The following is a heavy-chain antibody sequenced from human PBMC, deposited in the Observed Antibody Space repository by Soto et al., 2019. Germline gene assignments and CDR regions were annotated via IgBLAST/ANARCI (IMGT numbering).Heavy chain of an antibody. V-gene: IGHV1-58*01. CDR2: ITVGTGNT. CDR1: GFTFTSSS. J-gene: IGHJ4*02. Sequence: ASVKVSCKASGFTFTSSSVQWVRQARGQRLEWIGWITVGTGNTNYAQKFQERVTITRDMSTSTAYMELSNLRSEDTAVYYCAAGDSSGYYGGWGQGTQVTVSS. D-gene: IGHD3-22*01. CDR3: AAGDSSGYYGG.